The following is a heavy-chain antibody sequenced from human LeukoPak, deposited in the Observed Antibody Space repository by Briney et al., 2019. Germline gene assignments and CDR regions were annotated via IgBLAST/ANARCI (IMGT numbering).Heavy chain of an antibody. J-gene: IGHJ4*02. CDR2: IRSKANSYAT. CDR1: GFTFSGSA. CDR3: TSLAYDYVWGSYRPQY. V-gene: IGHV3-73*01. D-gene: IGHD3-16*02. Sequence: GGSLKLSCAASGFTFSGSAMHWVRQASGKGLEWVGRIRSKANSYATAYAASVKGRVTISRDDSKNTAYLQMNSLKTEDTAVYYCTSLAYDYVWGSYRPQYWGQGTLVTVSS.